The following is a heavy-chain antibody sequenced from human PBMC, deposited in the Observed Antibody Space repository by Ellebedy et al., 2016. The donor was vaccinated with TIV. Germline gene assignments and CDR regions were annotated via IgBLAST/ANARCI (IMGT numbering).Heavy chain of an antibody. CDR3: VREPRMISIWDGLDI. D-gene: IGHD3/OR15-3a*01. J-gene: IGHJ3*02. CDR1: GFTFSDYG. V-gene: IGHV3-23*01. Sequence: GGSLRLSCAASGFTFSDYGMNWVRQAPGRRLEWVSVISKDGDRPYFADSVKGRFTISRDNSKSTLYLQMSDLRVDDTAVYYCVREPRMISIWDGLDIWGQGTMVTVS. CDR2: ISKDGDRP.